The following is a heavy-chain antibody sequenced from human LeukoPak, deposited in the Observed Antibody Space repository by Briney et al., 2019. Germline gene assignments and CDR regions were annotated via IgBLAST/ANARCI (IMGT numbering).Heavy chain of an antibody. J-gene: IGHJ4*02. D-gene: IGHD3-9*01. CDR1: GFTFSSYA. CDR2: ISGSGGST. CDR3: AKVDDILTGYSYYFDY. Sequence: GGSLRLSCAASGFTFSSYAMSWVRQAPGKGLEWVSAISGSGGSTYYADSVKGRFTISRDNSKNTLYLQMNSLRAEDTAAYYCAKVDDILTGYSYYFDYWAREPWSPSPQ. V-gene: IGHV3-23*01.